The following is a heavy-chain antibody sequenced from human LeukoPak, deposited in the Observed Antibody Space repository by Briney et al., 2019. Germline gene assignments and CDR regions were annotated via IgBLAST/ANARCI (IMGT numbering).Heavy chain of an antibody. Sequence: PSETLSLTCTVSGASIRSYYWSWIRQPAGKGLEWIGRIVPSGSTNYKPSLKSRLTMSVDTSKNQFSMKLSSVTAADAAVYYCAKEGAASGPDFDFWGQGILVIVSS. CDR3: AKEGAASGPDFDF. J-gene: IGHJ4*02. V-gene: IGHV4-4*07. CDR2: IVPSGST. CDR1: GASIRSYY. D-gene: IGHD6-13*01.